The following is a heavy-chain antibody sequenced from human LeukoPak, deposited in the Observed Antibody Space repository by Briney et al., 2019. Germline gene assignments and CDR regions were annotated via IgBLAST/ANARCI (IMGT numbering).Heavy chain of an antibody. J-gene: IGHJ4*02. D-gene: IGHD3-16*02. Sequence: SETLSLTCTVSGGSISSYYWSWIRQPPGKGLEWIGYIYYSGSTNYNPSLKSRVTISVDTSKNQFSLKLSSVTAADTAVYYCARERDYDYVWGSYRYFDYWGQGTLVTVSS. CDR1: GGSISSYY. V-gene: IGHV4-59*01. CDR2: IYYSGST. CDR3: ARERDYDYVWGSYRYFDY.